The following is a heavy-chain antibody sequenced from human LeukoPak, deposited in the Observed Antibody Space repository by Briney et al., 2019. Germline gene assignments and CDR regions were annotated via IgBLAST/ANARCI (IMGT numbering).Heavy chain of an antibody. CDR1: GFMFRNYA. CDR3: AKDWGTSGTTGWMFEY. J-gene: IGHJ4*02. Sequence: GGSLRLSCGASGFMFRNYAMTWVRQAPGKGLEWVAIIWYDGSKKYYADSVKGRFTISRDNSKNTLSLQMNSLRVEDTAVYYCAKDWGTSGTTGWMFEYWGQGTLVTVSS. D-gene: IGHD1-1*01. CDR2: IWYDGSKK. V-gene: IGHV3-33*06.